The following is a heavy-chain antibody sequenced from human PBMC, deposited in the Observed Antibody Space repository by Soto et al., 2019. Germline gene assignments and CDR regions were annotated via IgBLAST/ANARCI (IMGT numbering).Heavy chain of an antibody. Sequence: GGSLRLSCAASGFTFSSCAMNWVRQAPGKGLEWVSRINGDGNSISYADSVKGRFTISRDNAKNTLYLQMNSLRAEDAAVYYCTRRGCSTTGCYFNWGRGTLVTVSS. CDR1: GFTFSSCA. V-gene: IGHV3-74*01. CDR2: INGDGNSI. D-gene: IGHD2-2*01. CDR3: TRRGCSTTGCYFN. J-gene: IGHJ4*02.